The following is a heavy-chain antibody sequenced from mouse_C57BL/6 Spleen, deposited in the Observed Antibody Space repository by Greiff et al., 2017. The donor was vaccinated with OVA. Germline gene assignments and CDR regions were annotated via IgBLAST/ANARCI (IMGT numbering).Heavy chain of an antibody. D-gene: IGHD2-5*01. CDR3: ARRGYSNLYYYAMDY. J-gene: IGHJ4*01. CDR1: GYSFTGYY. CDR2: INPSTGGT. Sequence: EVQLQESGPELVKPGASVKISCKASGYSFTGYYMNWVKQSPEKSLEWIGEINPSTGGTTYNQKFKAKATLTVDKSSSTAYMQLKSLTSEDSAVYYCARRGYSNLYYYAMDYWGQGTSVTVSS. V-gene: IGHV1-42*01.